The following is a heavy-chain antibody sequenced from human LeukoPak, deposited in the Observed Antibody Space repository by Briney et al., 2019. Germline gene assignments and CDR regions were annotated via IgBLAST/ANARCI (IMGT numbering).Heavy chain of an antibody. CDR1: GFTFSSYG. J-gene: IGHJ4*02. D-gene: IGHD6-19*01. V-gene: IGHV3-33*01. Sequence: PGGSLRLSCAASGFTFSSYGMHWVRQAPGKGPEWVAVIWYDGSNKYYADSVKGRFTISRDNSKNTLYLQMNSLRAEDTAVYYCAREAYSSGWAYFDYWGQGTLVTVSS. CDR3: AREAYSSGWAYFDY. CDR2: IWYDGSNK.